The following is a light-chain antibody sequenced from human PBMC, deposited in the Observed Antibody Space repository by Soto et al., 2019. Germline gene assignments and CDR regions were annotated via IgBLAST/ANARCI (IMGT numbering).Light chain of an antibody. Sequence: IALTQSPATLTFSPGERATLSFRASQRVSSSYLAWYQQKAGQAPRLLIYGASSRATGIPDRFSGSGSGTEFTLTISRLEPEDFAVYYCHQYGISPFGGGTKVDIK. V-gene: IGKV3-20*01. CDR2: GAS. CDR1: QRVSSSY. J-gene: IGKJ4*01. CDR3: HQYGISP.